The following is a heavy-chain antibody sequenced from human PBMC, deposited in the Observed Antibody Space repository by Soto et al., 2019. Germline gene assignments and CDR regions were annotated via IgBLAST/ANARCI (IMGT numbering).Heavy chain of an antibody. D-gene: IGHD6-19*01. CDR3: ARERRLSSGRYPYNWFDP. J-gene: IGHJ5*02. Sequence: SETLSLTCAVSGGSISSSNWWSWVRQPPGKGLEWIGEIYHSGSTNYNPSLKSRVTISVDKSKNQFSLKLSSVTAADTAVYYCARERRLSSGRYPYNWFDPWGQGTLVSVS. V-gene: IGHV4-4*02. CDR1: GGSISSSNW. CDR2: IYHSGST.